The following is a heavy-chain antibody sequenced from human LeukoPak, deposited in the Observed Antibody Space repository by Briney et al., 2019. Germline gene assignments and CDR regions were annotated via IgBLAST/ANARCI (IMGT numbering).Heavy chain of an antibody. CDR1: GFTFNNYD. V-gene: IGHV3-23*01. D-gene: IGHD3-10*01. Sequence: GRSLRLSCAASGFTFNNYDITWPRQAPGKRLHWVPKISGSGGATYYAGSVKGRVTISRDNSKNTLYLQMNSLRAEDTAVYYCAKSVWWFGELSGGFDIWGQGAMVTVSS. CDR3: AKSVWWFGELSGGFDI. CDR2: ISGSGGAT. J-gene: IGHJ3*02.